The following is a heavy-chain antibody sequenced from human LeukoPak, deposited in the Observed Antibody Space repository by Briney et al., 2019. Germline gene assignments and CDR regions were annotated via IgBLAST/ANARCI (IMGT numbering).Heavy chain of an antibody. Sequence: GGSLGLSCAASGFTFSSYWMHWVRQAPGKGLVWVSRINRDGSSIRYADSVKGRFTISRENAKNTLYLQMNSLRAEDTAVYYCARVAAWDRSGYLFDYWGQGTLVTVSS. CDR1: GFTFSSYW. D-gene: IGHD3-22*01. CDR2: INRDGSSI. J-gene: IGHJ4*02. V-gene: IGHV3-74*01. CDR3: ARVAAWDRSGYLFDY.